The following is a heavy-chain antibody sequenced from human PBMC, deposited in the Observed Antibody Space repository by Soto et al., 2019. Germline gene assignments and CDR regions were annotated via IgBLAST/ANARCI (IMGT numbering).Heavy chain of an antibody. J-gene: IGHJ6*02. D-gene: IGHD6-13*01. V-gene: IGHV3-74*03. CDR2: VNNDGTDT. Sequence: EVQLVESGGGLVQPGGSLRLSCAASGFTFSNYWMYWVRQAPGKGLVWVSRVNNDGTDTTHADSVKGRLTISIDNDENTLYLQMNSLRAKDTAVYYCARGGLQHALDVWGQGSTVTVSS. CDR3: ARGGLQHALDV. CDR1: GFTFSNYW.